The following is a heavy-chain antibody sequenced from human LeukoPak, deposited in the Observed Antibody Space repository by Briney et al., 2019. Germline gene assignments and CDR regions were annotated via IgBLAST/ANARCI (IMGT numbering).Heavy chain of an antibody. V-gene: IGHV1-2*02. Sequence: ASVKVSCKASGYTFTANYMHWVRQAPGQGLEWMGWINPNSGDTKIAHKFQGRVTKTRDTSISTAYMELSRLTSDDTAVYYCASDIVVVTAPHLSASGAFDIWGQGTMVTVSS. CDR2: INPNSGDT. CDR1: GYTFTANY. J-gene: IGHJ3*02. CDR3: ASDIVVVTAPHLSASGAFDI. D-gene: IGHD2-21*02.